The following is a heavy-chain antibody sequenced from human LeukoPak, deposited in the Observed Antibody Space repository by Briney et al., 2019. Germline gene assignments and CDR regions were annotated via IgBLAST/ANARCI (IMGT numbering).Heavy chain of an antibody. V-gene: IGHV3-33*01. CDR1: GFTFSSYG. D-gene: IGHD4-17*01. CDR2: IWYDGSNK. J-gene: IGHJ4*02. Sequence: GGSLRLSCAASGFTFSSYGMHWVRQAPGKGLEWVAVIWYDGSNKYYADSVKGRFTNSRDNSKNTLYLQMNSLRAEDTAVYYCARDGHDYGDSPYYFDYWGQGTLVTVSS. CDR3: ARDGHDYGDSPYYFDY.